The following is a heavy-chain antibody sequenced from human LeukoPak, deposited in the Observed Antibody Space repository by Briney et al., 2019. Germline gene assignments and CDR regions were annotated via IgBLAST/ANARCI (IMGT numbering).Heavy chain of an antibody. CDR1: GYTFTGYY. D-gene: IGHD3-10*01. V-gene: IGHV1-2*02. CDR3: ARVGITMVRGVIGVPIFYDY. Sequence: ASVKVSYKASGYTFTGYYMHWVRQAPGQGLEWMGWINPNSGGTNYAQKFQGRVTMTRDTSISTAYMELSRLRSDDTAVYYCARVGITMVRGVIGVPIFYDYWGQGTLVTVSS. CDR2: INPNSGGT. J-gene: IGHJ4*02.